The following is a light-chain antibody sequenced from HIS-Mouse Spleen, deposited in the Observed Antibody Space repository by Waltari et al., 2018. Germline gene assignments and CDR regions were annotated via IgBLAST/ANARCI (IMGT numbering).Light chain of an antibody. CDR1: QGISSY. Sequence: DIQLTQSPSFLSASVGDRVTIPCRASQGISSYLAWYQQKPGTAPKLLIYAASTLQSGVPSRFSGSGSGTEFTLTISSLQPEDFATYYCQQLNSYPPTFGQGTKVEIK. CDR3: QQLNSYPPT. J-gene: IGKJ1*01. V-gene: IGKV1-9*01. CDR2: AAS.